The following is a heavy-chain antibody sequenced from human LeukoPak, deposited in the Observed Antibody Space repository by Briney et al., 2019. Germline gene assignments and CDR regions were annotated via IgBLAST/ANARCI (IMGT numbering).Heavy chain of an antibody. J-gene: IGHJ1*01. Sequence: GASVKVSCKASGYTFTSYGISWVRQAPGQGLEWMGWISAYNGNTNYAQKLQGRVTMTTDTSTSTAYMELRSLRSDDTAVYYCARIAYCGGDCYSGYFQHWGQGTLVTVSS. CDR3: ARIAYCGGDCYSGYFQH. CDR2: ISAYNGNT. CDR1: GYTFTSYG. V-gene: IGHV1-18*01. D-gene: IGHD2-21*02.